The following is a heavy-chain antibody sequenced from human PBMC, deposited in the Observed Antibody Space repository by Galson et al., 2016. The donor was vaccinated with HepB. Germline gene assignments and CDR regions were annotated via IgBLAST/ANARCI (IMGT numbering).Heavy chain of an antibody. V-gene: IGHV3-7*01. D-gene: IGHD6-13*01. CDR2: IKQDGSEK. CDR3: TRTISATAGID. Sequence: SLRLSCAASGFTFSDYPMYWIRLAPGEGLEWVANIKQDGSEKYYVDSVRGRFTISRDNAMNSLYLHMSSLRAEDTALYYCTRTISATAGIDWGQGTLVTVSS. CDR1: GFTFSDYP. J-gene: IGHJ4*02.